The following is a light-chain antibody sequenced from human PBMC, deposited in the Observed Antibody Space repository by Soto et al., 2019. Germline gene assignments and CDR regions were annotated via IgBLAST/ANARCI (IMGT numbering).Light chain of an antibody. V-gene: IGKV1-5*03. Sequence: DIQMTQSPSSVSASVGDRVTISCRASQSISNWLAWYQQKPGKAPKLLIYKASSLESGVPSRFSGSGSGTEFTLTISSLQPDDFATYYRQEYKTYSYTFGQGTRLEIK. J-gene: IGKJ5*01. CDR2: KAS. CDR3: QEYKTYSYT. CDR1: QSISNW.